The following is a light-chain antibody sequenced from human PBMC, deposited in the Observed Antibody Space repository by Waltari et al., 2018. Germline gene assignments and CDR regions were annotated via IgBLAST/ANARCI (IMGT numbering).Light chain of an antibody. Sequence: QSVLTQPPSASGTPGQRVTISCSGRSSNIGDNVVNWYQQLPGKAPTLLIYRSDQRHSGVPDRFSGSKSGTIASLAISGLQSADEGDYYCAAWDDSLHGHWVFGGGTKVTVL. CDR3: AAWDDSLHGHWV. J-gene: IGLJ3*02. CDR1: SSNIGDNV. CDR2: RSD. V-gene: IGLV1-44*01.